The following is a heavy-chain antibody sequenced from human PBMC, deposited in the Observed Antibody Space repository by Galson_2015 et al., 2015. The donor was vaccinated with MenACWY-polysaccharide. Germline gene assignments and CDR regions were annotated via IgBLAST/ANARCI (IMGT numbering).Heavy chain of an antibody. D-gene: IGHD3-3*01. CDR1: GFTFSSYD. CDR3: ARGLYYDFWSGQALGFYYYYGMDV. CDR2: ISSSGSTI. Sequence: SLRLSCAASGFTFSSYDMNWVRQAPGKGLEWVSYISSSGSTIYYADSVKGRFTISRDNAKNSLYLQMNSLRAEDTAVYYCARGLYYDFWSGQALGFYYYYGMDVWGQGTTVTVSS. J-gene: IGHJ6*02. V-gene: IGHV3-48*03.